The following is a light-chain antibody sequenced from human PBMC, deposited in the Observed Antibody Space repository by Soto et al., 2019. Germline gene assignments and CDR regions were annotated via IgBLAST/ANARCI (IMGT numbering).Light chain of an antibody. CDR3: AAWDGSLNGWV. Sequence: QSVLTQAPSASGTPGQRVTISCSGSSSNIGSNTVYWYQQLPGMAPKLLIYINNQRPSGVPDRFSGSKSGTSASLAISGLQSEDEADYYCAAWDGSLNGWVFGGGTKLTVL. CDR2: INN. CDR1: SSNIGSNT. J-gene: IGLJ3*02. V-gene: IGLV1-44*01.